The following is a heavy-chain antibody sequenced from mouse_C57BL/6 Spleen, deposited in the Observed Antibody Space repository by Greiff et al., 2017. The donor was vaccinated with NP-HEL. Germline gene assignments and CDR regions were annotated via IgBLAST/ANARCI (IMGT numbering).Heavy chain of an antibody. CDR2: INPNNGGT. CDR1: GYTFTDYY. Sequence: EVQLQQSGPELVKPGASVKISCKASGYTFTDYYMNWVKQSHGKSLEWIGDINPNNGGTSYNQKFKGKATLTVDKSSSTAYMELRSLTSEDSAVYYCARTGTRYFDVWGTGTTVTVSS. J-gene: IGHJ1*03. V-gene: IGHV1-26*01. D-gene: IGHD4-1*01. CDR3: ARTGTRYFDV.